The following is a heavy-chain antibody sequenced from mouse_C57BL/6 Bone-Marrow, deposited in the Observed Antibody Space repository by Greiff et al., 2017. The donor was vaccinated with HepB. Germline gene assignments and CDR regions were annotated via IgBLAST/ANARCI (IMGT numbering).Heavy chain of an antibody. J-gene: IGHJ2*01. D-gene: IGHD1-1*01. V-gene: IGHV1-81*01. CDR1: GYTFTSYG. CDR2: IYPRSGNT. Sequence: QVQLQQSGAELARPGASVKLSCKASGYTFTSYGISWVKQRTGQGLEWIGEIYPRSGNTYYNEKFKGKATLTADKSSSTAYMELRSLTSEDSAVYFCARRDYYGSSYEYFDYWGQGTTLTVSS. CDR3: ARRDYYGSSYEYFDY.